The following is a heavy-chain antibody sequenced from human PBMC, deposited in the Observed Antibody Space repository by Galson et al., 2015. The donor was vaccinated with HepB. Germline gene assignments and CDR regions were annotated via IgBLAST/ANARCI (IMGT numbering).Heavy chain of an antibody. CDR2: ISGSGGST. J-gene: IGHJ1*01. Sequence: SLRLSCAASGFTFSSYAMSWVRQAPGKGLEWVSAISGSGGSTYYADSVKGRFTISRDNSKNTLYLQMNSLRAEDTAVYYCAKDPLIHRIAVAGSAEYFQHWGQGTLVTVSS. V-gene: IGHV3-23*01. CDR1: GFTFSSYA. CDR3: AKDPLIHRIAVAGSAEYFQH. D-gene: IGHD6-19*01.